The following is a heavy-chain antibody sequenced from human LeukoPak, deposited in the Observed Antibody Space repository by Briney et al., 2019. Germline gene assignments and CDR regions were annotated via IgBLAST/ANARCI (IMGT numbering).Heavy chain of an antibody. J-gene: IGHJ4*02. Sequence: PSETLSLTCTVSGDSIINYYWSWIRQPPGKGLEWIGYIYYIGSTIYIPSLKSRVTISIDTSKSQFSLELSSVTAADTAMYFCAREGVGSSGYYPFDYWGQGILVTVSS. D-gene: IGHD3-22*01. CDR3: AREGVGSSGYYPFDY. CDR2: IYYIGST. CDR1: GDSIINYY. V-gene: IGHV4-59*13.